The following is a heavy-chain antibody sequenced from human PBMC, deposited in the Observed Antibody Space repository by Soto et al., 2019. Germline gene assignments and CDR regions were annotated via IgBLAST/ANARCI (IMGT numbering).Heavy chain of an antibody. CDR3: AKDRSSARSIAAADLFDY. Sequence: ESGGGVVQPGRSLRLSCAASGFAFSNYGMHWVRQAPGKGLEWVAVISYDGSNKYYADSVKGRFTISRDNSKNTLYLQMNSLRAEDTAVYYCAKDRSSARSIAAADLFDYWGQGTLVTVSS. CDR2: ISYDGSNK. D-gene: IGHD6-13*01. CDR1: GFAFSNYG. J-gene: IGHJ4*02. V-gene: IGHV3-30*18.